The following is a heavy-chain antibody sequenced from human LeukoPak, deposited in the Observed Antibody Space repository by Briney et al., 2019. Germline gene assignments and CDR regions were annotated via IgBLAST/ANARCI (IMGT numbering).Heavy chain of an antibody. CDR3: ARVVPAAYIDY. Sequence: PSETLSLTCAVYGGSFSGYYWSWIRQPPGKGLEWIGEINHSGSTNYNPSLKSRVTISVDTSKNQFSLKLSSVTAADTAVYYCARVVPAAYIDYWGQGSPVTVSS. D-gene: IGHD2-2*01. J-gene: IGHJ4*02. CDR2: INHSGST. V-gene: IGHV4-34*01. CDR1: GGSFSGYY.